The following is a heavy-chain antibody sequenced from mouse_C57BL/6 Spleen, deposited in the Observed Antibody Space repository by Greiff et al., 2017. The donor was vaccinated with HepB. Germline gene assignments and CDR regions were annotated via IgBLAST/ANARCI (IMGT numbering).Heavy chain of an antibody. V-gene: IGHV1-50*01. CDR3: ARSGYYGSSPEYFDV. CDR2: IDPSDSYT. D-gene: IGHD1-1*01. J-gene: IGHJ1*03. CDR1: GYTSTSYW. Sequence: VKLQQPGAELVKPGASVKLSCKASGYTSTSYWMQWVKQRPGQGLEWIGEIDPSDSYTNYNQKFKGKATLTVDTSSSTAYMQLSSLTSEDSAVYYCARSGYYGSSPEYFDVWGTGTTVTVSS.